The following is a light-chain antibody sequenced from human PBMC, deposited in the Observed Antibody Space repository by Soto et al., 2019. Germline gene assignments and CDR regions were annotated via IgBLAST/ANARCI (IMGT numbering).Light chain of an antibody. CDR1: QTVSNTY. V-gene: IGKV3-20*01. Sequence: EFVLTQSPGTLSLSPGERATLSCRASQTVSNTYLAWYQQKSGEAPKFLIYGASNRATGIPDRFSGSGSRTDFTLTISRLEPEEFAVYYCQQYGTLPPTFGGGTKVEI. J-gene: IGKJ4*01. CDR2: GAS. CDR3: QQYGTLPPT.